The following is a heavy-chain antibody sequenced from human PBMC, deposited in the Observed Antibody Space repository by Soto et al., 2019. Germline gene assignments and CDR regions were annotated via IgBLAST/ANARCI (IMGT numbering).Heavy chain of an antibody. CDR2: IYSGGST. Sequence: GGSLRLSCAASGFTVSSNYMSWVRQAPGKGLEWVSVIYSGGSTYYADSVKGRFTISRDNSKNTLYLQMNGLRAEDTAVYYCARVGEYSGYDSGAANYYYYYYMDVWGKGTTVTVSS. J-gene: IGHJ6*03. CDR3: ARVGEYSGYDSGAANYYYYYYMDV. V-gene: IGHV3-66*01. D-gene: IGHD5-12*01. CDR1: GFTVSSNY.